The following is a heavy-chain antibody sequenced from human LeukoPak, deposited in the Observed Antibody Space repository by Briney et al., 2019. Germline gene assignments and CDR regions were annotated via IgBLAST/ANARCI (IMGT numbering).Heavy chain of an antibody. V-gene: IGHV3-7*04. J-gene: IGHJ4*02. CDR3: AGDLYPPGD. CDR2: INQGGSEK. D-gene: IGHD2-15*01. Sequence: GASLKLSCTASGYTFTSYWISWVRQAPGQGLEWMANINQGGSEKYYVAYVKGRFTISRDNAKNLLDLQMNSLRDEDTAVYYCAGDLYPPGDWGQGALVTVSS. CDR1: GYTFTSYW.